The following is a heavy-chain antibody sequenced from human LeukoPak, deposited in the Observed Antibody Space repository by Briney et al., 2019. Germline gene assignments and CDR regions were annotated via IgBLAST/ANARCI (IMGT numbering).Heavy chain of an antibody. V-gene: IGHV4-59*01. CDR3: ATLTKWKQWLVPPDAFDI. D-gene: IGHD6-19*01. J-gene: IGHJ3*02. Sequence: SETLSLTCTVSGGSISSYYWSWIRQPPGKGLEWIGYIYYSGSTNYNPSLKSRVTISVDTSKNQFSLKLSSVTAADTAVYYCATLTKWKQWLVPPDAFDIWGQGTMVTVSS. CDR1: GGSISSYY. CDR2: IYYSGST.